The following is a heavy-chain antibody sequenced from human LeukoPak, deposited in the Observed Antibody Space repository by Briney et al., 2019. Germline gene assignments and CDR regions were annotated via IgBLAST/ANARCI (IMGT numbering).Heavy chain of an antibody. D-gene: IGHD4-17*01. CDR3: ARADYGDYHTWYDY. CDR1: GGTFSSYA. J-gene: IGHJ4*02. V-gene: IGHV1-69*13. CDR2: IIPIFGTA. Sequence: ASVKVSCKASGGTFSSYAISWVRQAPGQGLEWMGGIIPIFGTANYAQKFQGRVTITADESTSTAYMELSSLRSEDTAVYYCARADYGDYHTWYDYWGQRTLVTVSS.